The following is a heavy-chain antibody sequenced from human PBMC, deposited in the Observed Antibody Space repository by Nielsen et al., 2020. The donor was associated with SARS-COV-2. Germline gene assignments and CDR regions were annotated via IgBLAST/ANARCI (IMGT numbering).Heavy chain of an antibody. D-gene: IGHD5-18*01. CDR1: GFTISSYG. CDR3: SKYPSPHTASG. V-gene: IGHV3-30*18. Sequence: GESLKISCAAAGFTISSYGMHWVRQAPGKRLEWVAVISYDGSNKYYADYVKGRFTISRDNSKNTLYLQMNSLRAEDTAVYYCSKYPSPHTASGWGQGTLGTVTS. J-gene: IGHJ4*02. CDR2: ISYDGSNK.